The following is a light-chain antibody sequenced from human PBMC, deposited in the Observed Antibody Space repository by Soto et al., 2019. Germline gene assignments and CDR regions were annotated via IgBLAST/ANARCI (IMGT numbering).Light chain of an antibody. J-gene: IGKJ2*01. CDR2: GAS. CDR1: QSVSSI. CDR3: QQYNNWPPT. V-gene: IGKV3-15*01. Sequence: EIVMTQSPATLSVSPGERATLSCRARQSVSSILAWYQQKPGQAPRLLIYGASTRATGIPARFSGSGSGTEFTLTISSLQSEDFAVYYCQQYNNWPPTFGQGTKLEIK.